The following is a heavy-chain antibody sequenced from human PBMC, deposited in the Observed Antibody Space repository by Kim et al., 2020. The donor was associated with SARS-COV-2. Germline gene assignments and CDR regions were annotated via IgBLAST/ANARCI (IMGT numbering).Heavy chain of an antibody. CDR2: INSDGSIT. Sequence: GGSLRLSCAASGFTLSRYWMHWVRRVPGKGLVWVSRINSDGSITSYAGSVKGRFTISRDNAKNTLYLQMNSLRAEDTAVYYCARRAYSSGWWYFDYWGQGTLVTVSS. V-gene: IGHV3-74*01. J-gene: IGHJ4*02. D-gene: IGHD6-19*01. CDR3: ARRAYSSGWWYFDY. CDR1: GFTLSRYW.